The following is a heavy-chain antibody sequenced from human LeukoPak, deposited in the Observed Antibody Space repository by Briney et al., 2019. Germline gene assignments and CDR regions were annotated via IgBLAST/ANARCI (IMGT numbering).Heavy chain of an antibody. V-gene: IGHV4-34*01. D-gene: IGHD3-16*02. CDR2: INHSGST. CDR3: ATAFGSRRYRVCGMYD. Sequence: SETESLTRAVYGGPFSGYYWSWISQPPGKGLEWIGEINHSGSTNYNPSLKSRVTISVDTSKNQCSLMLRSVTAADTAVYYCATAFGSRRYRVCGMYDWGHRTTVTVSS. J-gene: IGHJ6*02. CDR1: GGPFSGYY.